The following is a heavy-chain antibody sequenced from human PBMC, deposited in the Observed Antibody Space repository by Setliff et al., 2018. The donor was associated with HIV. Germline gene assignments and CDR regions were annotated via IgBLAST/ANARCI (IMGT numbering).Heavy chain of an antibody. CDR2: IDYSGSA. D-gene: IGHD5-18*01. J-gene: IGHJ4*02. V-gene: IGHV4-31*03. CDR3: ARQRKLNTAMAYDFDY. Sequence: PSETLSLTCTVSSGSISSGTYYWSWIRQYPGKGLEWIGYIDYSGSAFYNPSLKSRITISRDTSKNQFSLRVNSVTAADTAVYYCARQRKLNTAMAYDFDYWGQGTLVTVSS. CDR1: SGSISSGTYY.